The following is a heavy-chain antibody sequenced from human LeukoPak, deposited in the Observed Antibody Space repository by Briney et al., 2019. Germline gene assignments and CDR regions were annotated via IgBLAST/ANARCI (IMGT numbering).Heavy chain of an antibody. J-gene: IGHJ4*02. CDR3: AREKVHYYDNSGYFDY. Sequence: PSETLSLTCTVSGGSISSYYWGWIRQPPGKGLEWIGSIYYSGSTYYNPSLKSRATISVDTSKNHFSLNLSPVTAADTAVYYCAREKVHYYDNSGYFDYWGQGTLVTVSS. CDR2: IYYSGST. D-gene: IGHD3-22*01. V-gene: IGHV4-39*07. CDR1: GGSISSYY.